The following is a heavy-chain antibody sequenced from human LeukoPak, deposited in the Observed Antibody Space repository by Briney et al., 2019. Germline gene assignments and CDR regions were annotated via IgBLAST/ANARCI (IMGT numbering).Heavy chain of an antibody. Sequence: GGSLRLSCAASGFTFDDYAMHWVRQAPGKGLEWVSYISSSSSTIYYADSVKGRFTISRDNAKNSLYLQMNSLRAEDTAVYYCARDRPPTYCSSTSCYTFPASRVFDYWGQGTLVTVSS. CDR1: GFTFDDYA. CDR2: ISSSSSTI. J-gene: IGHJ4*02. D-gene: IGHD2-2*02. V-gene: IGHV3-48*01. CDR3: ARDRPPTYCSSTSCYTFPASRVFDY.